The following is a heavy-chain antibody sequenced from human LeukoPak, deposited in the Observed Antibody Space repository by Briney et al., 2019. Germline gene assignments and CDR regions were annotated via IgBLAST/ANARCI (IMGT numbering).Heavy chain of an antibody. J-gene: IGHJ4*02. D-gene: IGHD3-3*01. V-gene: IGHV3-49*04. Sequence: GGSLRLSCTASGFTFGDYAMSWVRQAPGKGLEWEGFIRSKAYGGTTEYAASVKGRFTISRDDSKSIAYLQMNSLKTEDTAVYYCTRDSYDFWSGYSDYWGQGTLVTVSS. CDR3: TRDSYDFWSGYSDY. CDR1: GFTFGDYA. CDR2: IRSKAYGGTT.